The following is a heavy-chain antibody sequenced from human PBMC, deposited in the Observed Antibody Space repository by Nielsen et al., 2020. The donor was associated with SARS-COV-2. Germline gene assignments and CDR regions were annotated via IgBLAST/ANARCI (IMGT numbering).Heavy chain of an antibody. CDR2: IHHSGST. Sequence: GSLRLSCIVSGGSISSYYWNWIRQSPGKGLDWIGHIHHSGSTIYNPSLNSRVTISMDTSKNQFSLTLSSVTAADTAVYYCARVFHGPRGAMDVWGQGTTVTVSS. CDR1: GGSISSYY. D-gene: IGHD3-10*01. V-gene: IGHV4-59*08. J-gene: IGHJ6*02. CDR3: ARVFHGPRGAMDV.